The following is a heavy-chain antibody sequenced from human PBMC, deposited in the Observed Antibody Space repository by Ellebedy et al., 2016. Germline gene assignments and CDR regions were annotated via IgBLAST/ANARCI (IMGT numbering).Heavy chain of an antibody. CDR2: ISSSSSVI. Sequence: GESLKISCAGSGFTFSSYSMTWVRQAPGKGLEWLSFISSSSSVIMYADSVKGRFTISRDNPKNSMYLLMTGLRAEDTAVYYCARESPYGNNWFYYWGQGTLVTVSS. D-gene: IGHD1-14*01. CDR3: ARESPYGNNWFYY. V-gene: IGHV3-48*04. CDR1: GFTFSSYS. J-gene: IGHJ5*01.